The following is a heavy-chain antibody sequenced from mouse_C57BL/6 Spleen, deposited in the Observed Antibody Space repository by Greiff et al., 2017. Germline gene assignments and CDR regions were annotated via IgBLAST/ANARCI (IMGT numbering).Heavy chain of an antibody. Sequence: VLLKQSGTVLARPGASVKMSCKTSGYTFTSYWMHWVKQRPGQGLEWIGAIYPGNSDTRYNQQFKGKAKLTAVTSASTAYMELSSLTNEDSAVYYGTQGQLSQRNDAMDYWGQGTSVTVSS. J-gene: IGHJ4*01. D-gene: IGHD3-2*02. CDR3: TQGQLSQRNDAMDY. CDR1: GYTFTSYW. CDR2: IYPGNSDT. V-gene: IGHV1-5*01.